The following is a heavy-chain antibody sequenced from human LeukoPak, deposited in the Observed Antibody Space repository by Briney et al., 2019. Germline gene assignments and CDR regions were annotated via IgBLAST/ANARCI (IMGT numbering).Heavy chain of an antibody. V-gene: IGHV3-20*04. J-gene: IGHJ4*02. CDR3: ARVGGATGYYFDS. Sequence: GGSLRLSCAASGFTFDDYGVSWVRQTPGKGLEWVSGINWNGDSKGYADSVKGRFIISRDNAKNSLYLQMNSLRAEDTAFYYCARVGGATGYYFDSWGQGTLVTVSS. CDR1: GFTFDDYG. D-gene: IGHD3-16*01. CDR2: INWNGDSK.